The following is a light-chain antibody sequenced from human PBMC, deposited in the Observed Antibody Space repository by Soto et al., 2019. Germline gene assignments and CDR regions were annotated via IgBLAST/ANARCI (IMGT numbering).Light chain of an antibody. CDR2: DAS. V-gene: IGKV1-39*01. CDR3: QQGYSSPRT. CDR1: QSISGY. J-gene: IGKJ1*01. Sequence: DIQMTQSPSSLSASVGDRVTISCRASQSISGYLKWYQQKPGKAPKLLIVDASTMQSEGPSRFSCSGSGTDFTLTISSLQPEDYATYYCQQGYSSPRTFGQGTKVDIK.